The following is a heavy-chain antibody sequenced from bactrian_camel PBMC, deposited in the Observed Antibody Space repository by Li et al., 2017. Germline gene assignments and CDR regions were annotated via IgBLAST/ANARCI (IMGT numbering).Heavy chain of an antibody. V-gene: IGHV3S25*01. CDR1: GFTLSSNW. D-gene: IGHD1*01. J-gene: IGHJ4*01. Sequence: QLVESGGGSVQALGSLRLSCAASGFTLSSNWMHWVRQAPGKGLECVSLTNPGGGTPYYADSVKGRFTVSRDNAKNTVYLQMSSLKPEDTAVYYCVRDLVMPDSTWFHEYNYWGQGTQVTVS. CDR2: TNPGGGTP. CDR3: VRDLVMPDSTWFHEYNY.